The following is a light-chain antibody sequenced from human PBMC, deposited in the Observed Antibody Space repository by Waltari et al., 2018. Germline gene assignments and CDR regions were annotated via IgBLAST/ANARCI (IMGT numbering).Light chain of an antibody. CDR1: STDVGGYGY. CDR3: SSHTSTVPHV. J-gene: IGLJ1*01. Sequence: QSALTQPAFVSGSPGQSLTLSCTGTSTDVGGYGYVSWYKQYPVKAPQLVIYEVSYRASGISTRFSGSKSGNTASLTISGLQAEDEADYYCSSHTSTVPHVFGTGTRVTVV. V-gene: IGLV2-14*01. CDR2: EVS.